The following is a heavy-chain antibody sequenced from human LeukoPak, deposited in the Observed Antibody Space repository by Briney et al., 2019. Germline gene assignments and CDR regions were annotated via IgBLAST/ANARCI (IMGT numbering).Heavy chain of an antibody. CDR1: RFTLSSYV. Sequence: PGGSLRLSRAASRFTLSSYVMNWVRQAPGKGLEWVSYISSSGTTIYYADSVKGRFTISRDNAKNSLYLQMNSLRAEDTAVYYCARDRNYYDSSAYYSVGAFDIWGQGTMVTVSS. CDR2: ISSSGTTI. D-gene: IGHD3-22*01. J-gene: IGHJ3*02. V-gene: IGHV3-48*03. CDR3: ARDRNYYDSSAYYSVGAFDI.